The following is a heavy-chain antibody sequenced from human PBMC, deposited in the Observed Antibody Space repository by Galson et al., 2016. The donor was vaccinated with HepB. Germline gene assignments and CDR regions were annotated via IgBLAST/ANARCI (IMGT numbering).Heavy chain of an antibody. Sequence: SETLSLTCTVSGGSIRNYYWSWIRQPPGKGLEFIGYIYPSGSTNYNPSLKSRVTISVDTSKNQFSLRMSSVTAADTAVYYCARVGERIGGHYFFDIWGQGTLVTVSS. CDR2: IYPSGST. V-gene: IGHV4-59*01. J-gene: IGHJ3*02. CDR1: GGSIRNYY. CDR3: ARVGERIGGHYFFDI. D-gene: IGHD2-15*01.